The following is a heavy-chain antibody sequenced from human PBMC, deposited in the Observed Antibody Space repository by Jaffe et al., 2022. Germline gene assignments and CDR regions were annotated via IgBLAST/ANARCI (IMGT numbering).Heavy chain of an antibody. CDR3: AREENSRGIDP. J-gene: IGHJ5*02. CDR1: GYSISSGYY. V-gene: IGHV4-38-2*02. Sequence: QVQLQESGPGLVKPSETLSLTCGVSGYSISSGYYWAWIRQPPGKGLEWIGNIYHSGRTNSNPSLKSRVTISVDTSKNHFSLKLNFVSAADTAVYYCAREENSRGIDPWGKGTLVTVSS. CDR2: IYHSGRT. D-gene: IGHD6-13*01.